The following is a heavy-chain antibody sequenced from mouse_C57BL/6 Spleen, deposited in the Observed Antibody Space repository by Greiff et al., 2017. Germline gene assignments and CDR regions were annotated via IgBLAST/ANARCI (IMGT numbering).Heavy chain of an antibody. CDR2: IYPGDGDT. CDR1: GYAFSSYW. CDR3: ARYGYYGSSYNFDY. D-gene: IGHD1-1*01. V-gene: IGHV1-80*01. Sequence: VKLMESGAELVKPGASVKISCKASGYAFSSYWMNWVKQRPGKGLEWIGQIYPGDGDTNYNGKFKGKATLTADKSSSTAYMQLSSLTSEDSAVYFCARYGYYGSSYNFDYWGQGTTLTVSS. J-gene: IGHJ2*01.